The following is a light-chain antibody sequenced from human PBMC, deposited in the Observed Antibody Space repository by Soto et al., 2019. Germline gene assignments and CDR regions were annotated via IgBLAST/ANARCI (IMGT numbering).Light chain of an antibody. CDR2: GAS. V-gene: IGKV3-15*01. CDR1: QSVSSN. CDR3: QQSET. Sequence: EIVMTQSPATLSVSPGERATLSCRARQSVSSNLAWYQQKPGQAPRLLIYGASTRATGIPARFSGSGSGTEFTLTISSLQSEDFAVYYCQQSETFGQGTKVEIK. J-gene: IGKJ1*01.